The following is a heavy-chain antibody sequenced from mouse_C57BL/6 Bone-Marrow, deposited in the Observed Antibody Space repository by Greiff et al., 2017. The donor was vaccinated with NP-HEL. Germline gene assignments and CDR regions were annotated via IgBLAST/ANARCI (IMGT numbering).Heavy chain of an antibody. CDR2: IRLKSDNYAT. J-gene: IGHJ1*03. CDR3: TGGNWYFDV. V-gene: IGHV6-3*01. CDR1: GFTFSNYW. Sequence: EVMLVESGGGLVQPGGSMKLSCVASGFTFSNYWMNWVRQSPEKGLAWVAQIRLKSDNYATHYAESVKGRFTISRDDSKSSVYLQMNNLRAEDTGIYYCTGGNWYFDVWGTGTTVTVSS.